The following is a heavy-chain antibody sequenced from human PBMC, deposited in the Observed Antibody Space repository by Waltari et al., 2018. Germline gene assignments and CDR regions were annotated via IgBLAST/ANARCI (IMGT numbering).Heavy chain of an antibody. D-gene: IGHD2-21*01. V-gene: IGHV4-31*03. CDR2: IYYSGST. J-gene: IGHJ4*02. Sequence: QVQLQESGPGLVKPSQTLSLTCTVSGGSISSGGYYWSWIRQTPGKGLEWIGYIYYSGSTYYNPSLKSRVTISVDTSKNQFSLKLSSVTAADTAVYYCARGPPYCGGDCYSRVDYWGQGTLVTVSS. CDR3: ARGPPYCGGDCYSRVDY. CDR1: GGSISSGGYY.